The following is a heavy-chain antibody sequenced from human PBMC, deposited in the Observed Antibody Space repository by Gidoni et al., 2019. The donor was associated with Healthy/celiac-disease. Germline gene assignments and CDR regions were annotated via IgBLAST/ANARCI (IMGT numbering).Heavy chain of an antibody. Sequence: EVQLVETGGGLIQPGGSLRLSCAASGFTVSSNYMSWVRQAPGKGLEWVSVMYSGGSTYYADSVKGRFTISRDNAKNALYLQMNSLRAEDTAVYYCVIGREGYYWGQGSLVTVAS. V-gene: IGHV3-53*02. J-gene: IGHJ4*02. CDR1: GFTVSSNY. CDR3: VIGREGYY. CDR2: MYSGGST.